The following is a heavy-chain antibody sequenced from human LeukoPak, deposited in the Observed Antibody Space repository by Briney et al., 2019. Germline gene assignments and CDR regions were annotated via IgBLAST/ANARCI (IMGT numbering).Heavy chain of an antibody. CDR1: GLIFRSYW. V-gene: IGHV3-74*01. Sequence: GGSLRLSCAASGLIFRSYWMHWVRHAPGKGLVWVSTINSDGSSTTYADSVKGRFTISRDNAKNTLYLQMNSLRVEDTVVYYCARGPPWYFDLWGRGTLVTVSS. D-gene: IGHD6-25*01. J-gene: IGHJ2*01. CDR2: INSDGSST. CDR3: ARGPPWYFDL.